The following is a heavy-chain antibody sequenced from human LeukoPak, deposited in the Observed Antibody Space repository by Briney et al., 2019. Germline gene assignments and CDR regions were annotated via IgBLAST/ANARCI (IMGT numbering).Heavy chain of an antibody. CDR2: IYHSGST. V-gene: IGHV4-38-2*02. CDR3: ARAYSSSWYLNWFDP. CDR1: GYSISSGYY. D-gene: IGHD6-13*01. Sequence: SETLSLTCTVSGYSISSGYYWGWIRQPPGKGLEWIGNIYHSGSTYYNPSLKSRVTISVDTSRNQFSLKLSSVTAADTAVYYCARAYSSSWYLNWFDPWGQGTPVTVSS. J-gene: IGHJ5*02.